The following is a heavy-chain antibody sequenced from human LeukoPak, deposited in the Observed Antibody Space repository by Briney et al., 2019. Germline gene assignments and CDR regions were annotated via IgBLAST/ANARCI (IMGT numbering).Heavy chain of an antibody. V-gene: IGHV3-23*01. Sequence: GGSLRLSCAASGFTFSSYAMHWVRQAPGKGLEWVSAISGSGGSTYYADSVKGRFTISRDNSKNTLYLQMNSLRAEDTAVYYCAKEGVWGSYAPYYFDYWGQGTLVTVSS. CDR3: AKEGVWGSYAPYYFDY. CDR1: GFTFSSYA. D-gene: IGHD3-16*01. J-gene: IGHJ4*02. CDR2: ISGSGGST.